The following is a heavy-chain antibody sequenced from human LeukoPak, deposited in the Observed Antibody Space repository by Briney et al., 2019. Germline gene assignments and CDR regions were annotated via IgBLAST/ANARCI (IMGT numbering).Heavy chain of an antibody. Sequence: GGSLRLSCAASGFTFSTYGMHWVRQAPGKGLEWVAFIRYDGSNKYYADSVKGRFTISRDNSKNTPYLQMNSLRAEDTAVYYCARHPTVTLYYYYYGMDVWGQGTTVTVSS. CDR3: ARHPTVTLYYYYYGMDV. J-gene: IGHJ6*02. V-gene: IGHV3-30*02. CDR1: GFTFSTYG. D-gene: IGHD4-17*01. CDR2: IRYDGSNK.